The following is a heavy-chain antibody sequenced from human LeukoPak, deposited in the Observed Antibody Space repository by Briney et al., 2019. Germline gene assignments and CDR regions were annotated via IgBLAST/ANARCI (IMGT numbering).Heavy chain of an antibody. CDR2: IRYDGSNK. CDR3: AKAYYYDSSGYYSHDAFDI. J-gene: IGHJ3*02. CDR1: GFTFSSYG. V-gene: IGHV3-30*02. D-gene: IGHD3-22*01. Sequence: PGGSLRLSCAASGFTFSSYGMHWVRQAPGKGLEWVAFIRYDGSNKYYADSVKGRFTISRDNSKNTLYLQMNSLRAEDTAVYYCAKAYYYDSSGYYSHDAFDIWGQGTMVTVSS.